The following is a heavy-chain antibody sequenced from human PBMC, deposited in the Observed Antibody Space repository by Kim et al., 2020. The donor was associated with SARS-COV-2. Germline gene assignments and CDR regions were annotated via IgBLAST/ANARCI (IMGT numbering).Heavy chain of an antibody. J-gene: IGHJ4*02. CDR2: INPSSGGT. CDR1: AYTFTANY. V-gene: IGHV1-2*06. Sequence: ASVKVSCKPSAYTFTANYIHWARQAPGQGLEWMGRINPSSGGTNYAQKFQGRVTMTRDTSISTAYMELSRLRSDDTAVYYCARDLVDGGGYWGQGTLVTVSA. CDR3: ARDLVDGGGY. D-gene: IGHD3-10*01.